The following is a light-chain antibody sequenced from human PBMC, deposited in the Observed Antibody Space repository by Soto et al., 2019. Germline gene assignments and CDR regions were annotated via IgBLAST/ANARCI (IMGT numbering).Light chain of an antibody. V-gene: IGKV3-11*01. J-gene: IGKJ3*01. CDR2: DAS. CDR1: QSVSIY. Sequence: EIVLAQSPGTLSFSPGERATLSCRASQSVSIYLAWYQQKPGQAPRLLIYDASNRATGIPARFSGGGSGTDFTLTISSLEPEDFAVYYCQQRSNWPLTFGPGTKVDI. CDR3: QQRSNWPLT.